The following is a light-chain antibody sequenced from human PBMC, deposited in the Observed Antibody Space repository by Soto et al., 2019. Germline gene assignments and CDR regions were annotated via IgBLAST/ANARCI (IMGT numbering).Light chain of an antibody. CDR1: QSVSSY. Sequence: EIVLTQYPATLSLSPGERSTRSRRASQSVSSYLAWYQQKPGQCPRLLIYGESSRATGVPDRFSASGSGTDFTLTISRLEPEDFAVYYCPQYGSSTTVGQGTQVEIK. J-gene: IGKJ1*01. CDR2: GES. V-gene: IGKV3-20*01. CDR3: PQYGSSTT.